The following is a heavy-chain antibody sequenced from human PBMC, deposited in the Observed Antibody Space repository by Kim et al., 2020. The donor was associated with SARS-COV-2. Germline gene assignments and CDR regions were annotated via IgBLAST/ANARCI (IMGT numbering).Heavy chain of an antibody. J-gene: IGHJ5*02. CDR2: IYYSGST. Sequence: SETLSLTCTVSGGSISSGGYYWSWIRQHPGKGLEWIGYIYYSGSTYYNPSLKSRVTISVDTSKNQFSLKLSSVTAADTAVYYCARVRTHRNIVVVPVTNWFDPWGQGTLVTVS. CDR3: ARVRTHRNIVVVPVTNWFDP. CDR1: GGSISSGGYY. V-gene: IGHV4-31*03. D-gene: IGHD2-2*01.